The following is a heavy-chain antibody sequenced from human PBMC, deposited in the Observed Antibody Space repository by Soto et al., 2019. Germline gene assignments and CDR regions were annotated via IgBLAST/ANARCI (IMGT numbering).Heavy chain of an antibody. CDR1: GGSISSGGYS. Sequence: PSETLSLTCAVSGGSISSGGYSWGWIRQPPGKGLEWIGYIYHSGSTYYNPSLKSRVTISVDRSKNQFSLKLSSVTAADTAVYYCASSHAGAHITAAVHWGQGTLVTVSS. V-gene: IGHV4-30-2*01. D-gene: IGHD6-13*01. CDR2: IYHSGST. J-gene: IGHJ4*02. CDR3: ASSHAGAHITAAVH.